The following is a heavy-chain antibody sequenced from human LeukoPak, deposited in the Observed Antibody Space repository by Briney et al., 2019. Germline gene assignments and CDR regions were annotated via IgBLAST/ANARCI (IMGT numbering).Heavy chain of an antibody. CDR1: GGTFSSYA. V-gene: IGHV1-69*13. J-gene: IGHJ6*03. Sequence: SVKVSCKASGGTFSSYAISWVRQAPGQGLEWMGGIIPIFGTANYAQKFQGRVTITADESTSTAYMELSSLRSEDTAVYYCARMYYDFWGGLVGSQRTNYYYYYMDVWGKGTTVTVSS. D-gene: IGHD3-3*01. CDR3: ARMYYDFWGGLVGSQRTNYYYYYMDV. CDR2: IIPIFGTA.